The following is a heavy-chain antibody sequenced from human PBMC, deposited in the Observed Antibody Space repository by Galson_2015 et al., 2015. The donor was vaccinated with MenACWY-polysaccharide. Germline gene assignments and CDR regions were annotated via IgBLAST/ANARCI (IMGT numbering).Heavy chain of an antibody. J-gene: IGHJ6*03. V-gene: IGHV3-23*01. CDR1: GFAFSNYA. CDR3: AKVMTYLYQYIDV. CDR2: IHNDAATT. Sequence: SLRLSCAGSGFAFSNYAMSWVRQAPGKGLEWVSLIHNDAATTGYADFVKGRFTISRDKSKNTVYLQMNSLSAEDTAVYYCAKVMTYLYQYIDVWGQGTTVIVSS. D-gene: IGHD2-2*01.